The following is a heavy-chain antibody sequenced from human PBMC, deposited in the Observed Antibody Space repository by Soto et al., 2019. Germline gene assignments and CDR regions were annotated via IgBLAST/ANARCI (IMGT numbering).Heavy chain of an antibody. CDR1: GFTFSSYW. J-gene: IGHJ6*02. CDR3: ARDLETYYDFWSGYGYGMDV. V-gene: IGHV3-7*01. D-gene: IGHD3-3*01. CDR2: IKQDGSEK. Sequence: GGSLRLSCAASGFTFSSYWMSWVRQAPGKGLEWVANIKQDGSEKYYVDSVKGRFTTSRDNAKNSLYLQMNSLRAEDTAVYYCARDLETYYDFWSGYGYGMDVWGQGTTVTVSS.